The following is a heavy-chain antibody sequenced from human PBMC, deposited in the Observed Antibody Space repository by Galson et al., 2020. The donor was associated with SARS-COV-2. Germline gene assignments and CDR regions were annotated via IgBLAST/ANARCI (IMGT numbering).Heavy chain of an antibody. D-gene: IGHD3-10*01. J-gene: IGHJ4*02. Sequence: GGSLRLSCAASGFTVSSYYMNWVRQAPGKGLEYVSVIYTGGGTYYADSVKGRFTISRDNSKNTLYLQMNSLRAEDTAVYYCARGKFDYWGQGTLVTVSS. CDR1: GFTVSSYY. CDR3: ARGKFDY. V-gene: IGHV3-53*01. CDR2: IYTGGGT.